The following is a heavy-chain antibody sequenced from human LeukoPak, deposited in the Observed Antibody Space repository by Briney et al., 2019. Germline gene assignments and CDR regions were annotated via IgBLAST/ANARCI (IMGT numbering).Heavy chain of an antibody. CDR3: AKVDRAVIGGNFDY. Sequence: GRSLRLSCAASGFTFSSYAMSWVRQAPGKGLEWVSAISGSGGSTYYADSVKGRFTISRDNSKNTLYLQMNSLRAEDTAVYYCAKVDRAVIGGNFDYWGQGTLVTVSS. J-gene: IGHJ4*02. CDR2: ISGSGGST. D-gene: IGHD3-22*01. V-gene: IGHV3-23*01. CDR1: GFTFSSYA.